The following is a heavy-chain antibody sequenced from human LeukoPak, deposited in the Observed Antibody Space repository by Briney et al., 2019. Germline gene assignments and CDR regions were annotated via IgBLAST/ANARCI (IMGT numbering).Heavy chain of an antibody. D-gene: IGHD3-10*01. J-gene: IGHJ4*02. CDR2: ISSSGSTI. CDR1: GFTLSSYE. CDR3: ARESLGAYGSGSYMAY. V-gene: IGHV3-48*03. Sequence: GGSLRLSCAASGFTLSSYEMNWVRQAPGKGLEWVSHISSSGSTIYYADSVKGRFTISRDNAKNSLYLQMNSLRAEDTAVYYCARESLGAYGSGSYMAYWGQGTLVTVSS.